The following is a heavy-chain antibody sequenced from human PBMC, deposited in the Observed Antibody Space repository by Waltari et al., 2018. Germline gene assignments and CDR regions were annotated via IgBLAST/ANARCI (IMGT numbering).Heavy chain of an antibody. J-gene: IGHJ1*01. D-gene: IGHD1-7*01. CDR1: GGSISSGDYY. CDR2: IYYSGST. CDR3: ARITGPTLDFQH. V-gene: IGHV4-30-4*08. Sequence: QVQLQESGPGLVKPSQTLSLTCTVSGGSISSGDYYWSWLRQPPGKGLEWVGYIYYSGSTYYNPSLKSRVTISLDTSKNQFSLKLSSVTAADTAVYYCARITGPTLDFQHWGQGTLVTVSS.